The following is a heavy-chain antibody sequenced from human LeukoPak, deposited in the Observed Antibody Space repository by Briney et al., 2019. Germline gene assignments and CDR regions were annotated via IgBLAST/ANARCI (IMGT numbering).Heavy chain of an antibody. D-gene: IGHD6-19*01. V-gene: IGHV3-30*03. Sequence: GGSLRLSCAASGFTFSSYGMHWVRQAPGKGLEWVAFISYDGTNKYYADSVKGRFTISRDNSKNTLYLQMNSLRAEDTAVYYCARQYSSGWYYFDYWGQGTLVTVSS. CDR3: ARQYSSGWYYFDY. CDR2: ISYDGTNK. CDR1: GFTFSSYG. J-gene: IGHJ4*02.